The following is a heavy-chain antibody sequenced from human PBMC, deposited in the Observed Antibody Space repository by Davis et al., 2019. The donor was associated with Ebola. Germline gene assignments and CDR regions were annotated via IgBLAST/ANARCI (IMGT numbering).Heavy chain of an antibody. CDR2: LGLSADT. CDR1: GFVFSSYV. V-gene: IGHV3-23*01. D-gene: IGHD6-19*01. CDR3: AKDTSNVWFDV. Sequence: GGFLRLSCAASGFVFSSYVMSWVRRAPGKGLEWVSTLGLSADTYYADSVKGRFTISRDNSKNTLHLQMNSLRVEDTAIYYCAKDTSNVWFDVWGQGTTVTVSS. J-gene: IGHJ3*01.